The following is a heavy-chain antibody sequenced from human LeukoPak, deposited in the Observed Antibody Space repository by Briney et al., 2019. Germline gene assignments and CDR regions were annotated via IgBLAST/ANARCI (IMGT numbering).Heavy chain of an antibody. D-gene: IGHD3-3*01. J-gene: IGHJ4*02. CDR3: AKLRSNFWSASDY. CDR1: GFTFRNYW. V-gene: IGHV3-74*01. CDR2: INSDGSSL. Sequence: PGGSLRLSCADSGFTFRNYWMHWVRQVPGKGLVWVSRINSDGSSLIYADSVKGRFTISRDNAKNTLYLQMNSLRAEDTAVYYCAKLRSNFWSASDYWGQGTLVTVSS.